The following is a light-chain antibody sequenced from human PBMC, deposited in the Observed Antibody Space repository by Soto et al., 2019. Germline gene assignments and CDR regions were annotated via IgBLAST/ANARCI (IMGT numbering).Light chain of an antibody. CDR1: SSDVGSYNL. CDR2: EVS. V-gene: IGLV2-23*02. Sequence: QSALTQPASVSGSPGQSITISCTGTSSDVGSYNLVSWYQQHPDKAPKLMIYEVSKRPSGVSNRFSGSKSGNTASLTISGLQAEDEADYYCCSYAGSHVVFGGGTKVTVL. CDR3: CSYAGSHVV. J-gene: IGLJ2*01.